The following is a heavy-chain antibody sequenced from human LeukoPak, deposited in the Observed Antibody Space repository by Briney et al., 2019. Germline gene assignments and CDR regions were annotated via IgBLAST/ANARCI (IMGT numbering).Heavy chain of an antibody. CDR2: IYYSGST. D-gene: IGHD6-13*01. V-gene: IGHV4-61*05. J-gene: IGHJ5*02. CDR3: ARYSSSWYEGWFDP. CDR1: GGSISSSSYY. Sequence: PSETLSLTCTVSGGSISSSSYYWGWIRQPPGKGLEWIGYIYYSGSTNYNPSLKSRVTISVDTSKNQFSLKLSSVTAADTAVYYCARYSSSWYEGWFDPWGQGTLVTVSS.